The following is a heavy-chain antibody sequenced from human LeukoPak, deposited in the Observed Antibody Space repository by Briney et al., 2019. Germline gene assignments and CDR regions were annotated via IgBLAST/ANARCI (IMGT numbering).Heavy chain of an antibody. CDR3: ARGRGTVTTH. CDR2: LNHSGNA. CDR1: GGSFSGYY. V-gene: IGHV4-34*01. Sequence: SETLSLTCAVSGGSFSGYYWTWIRQPPGQGLEWIGELNHSGNANYNPSLKSRVTISLDMSENHFSLKLTSVTAADTAVYYCARGRGTVTTHWGQGTLVTVSS. J-gene: IGHJ4*02. D-gene: IGHD4-17*01.